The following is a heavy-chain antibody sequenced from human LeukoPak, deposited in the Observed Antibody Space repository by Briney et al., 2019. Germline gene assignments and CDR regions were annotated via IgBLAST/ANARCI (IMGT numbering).Heavy chain of an antibody. Sequence: GGSLRLSCAASGFTFSSYVLHWVRRAPGKGPEWVSAIGTGGDTYYADSVMGRLTISRDNAKKSLYLQMNSLIAEDMAVYHCARVSRYFDWLLPNWFDPWGQGTLVTVSS. D-gene: IGHD3-9*01. J-gene: IGHJ5*02. CDR3: ARVSRYFDWLLPNWFDP. CDR1: GFTFSSYV. V-gene: IGHV3-47*02. CDR2: IGTGGDT.